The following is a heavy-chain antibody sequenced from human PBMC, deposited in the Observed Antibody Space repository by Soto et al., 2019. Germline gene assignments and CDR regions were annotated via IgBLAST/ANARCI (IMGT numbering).Heavy chain of an antibody. CDR2: IIPTFGTA. V-gene: IGHV1-69*06. J-gene: IGHJ6*02. CDR3: AREGELYGMDA. Sequence: SVKVSCKASGGTFSSYAISWVRQAPGQGLEWMGGIIPTFGTANYAQKFQGRVTITADKSTSTAYMELSSLRSEDTAVYYCAREGELYGMDAWGQGTTVTVSS. CDR1: GGTFSSYA. D-gene: IGHD1-26*01.